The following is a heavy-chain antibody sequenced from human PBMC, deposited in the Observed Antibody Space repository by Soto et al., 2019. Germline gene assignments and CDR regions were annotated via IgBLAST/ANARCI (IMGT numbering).Heavy chain of an antibody. CDR1: GYTFTGYY. J-gene: IGHJ6*02. CDR2: INPNSGGT. CDR3: AISFGSSTDYYYYYGMDV. D-gene: IGHD6-13*01. V-gene: IGHV1-2*04. Sequence: ASVKVSCKASGYTFTGYYMHWVRQAPGQGLEWMGWINPNSGGTNYAQKFQGWVTMTRDTSISTAYMELSRLRSDDTAVYYCAISFGSSTDYYYYYGMDVWGQGTTVTVSS.